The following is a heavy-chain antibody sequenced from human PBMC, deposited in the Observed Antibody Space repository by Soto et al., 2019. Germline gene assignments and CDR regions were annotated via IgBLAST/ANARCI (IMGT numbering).Heavy chain of an antibody. CDR2: INPNSGGT. V-gene: IGHV1-2*04. J-gene: IGHJ6*02. CDR3: ARGDILTGYYLVGMDV. CDR1: GYTFTGYY. Sequence: GASVKVSCKASGYTFTGYYMHWVRQAPGQGLEWMGWINPNSGGTNYAQKFQGWVTMTRDTSISTAYMELSRLRSDDTAVYYCARGDILTGYYLVGMDVWGQGTTVTVSS. D-gene: IGHD3-9*01.